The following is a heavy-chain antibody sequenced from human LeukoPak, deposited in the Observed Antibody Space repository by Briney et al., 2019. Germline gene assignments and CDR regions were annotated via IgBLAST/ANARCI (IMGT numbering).Heavy chain of an antibody. D-gene: IGHD4-17*01. Sequence: ASVKLPCKSSGYTFPSYDIRWVRQPPGQGLEGMGWISSYNGNTNYAQKVQGRVTMTTDTSTSKAYMELRSLRSDDTAVYYCEGVSPNTVTTLQYFDYWGQGTLVTDSS. J-gene: IGHJ4*02. CDR2: ISSYNGNT. V-gene: IGHV1-18*01. CDR1: GYTFPSYD. CDR3: EGVSPNTVTTLQYFDY.